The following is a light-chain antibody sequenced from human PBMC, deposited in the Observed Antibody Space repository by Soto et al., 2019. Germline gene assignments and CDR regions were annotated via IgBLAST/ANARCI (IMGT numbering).Light chain of an antibody. CDR1: SSDVGAYYS. J-gene: IGLJ1*01. Sequence: LTQPASVSGSPGQSITISCTGTSSDVGAYYSVSWYQHHPGKAPKLIIYGVTNRPSGVSNRFSGSKSGNTASLTISGLQAEDEADYHCSSYTSGSSHYVFGNGTKATVL. CDR3: SSYTSGSSHYV. V-gene: IGLV2-14*01. CDR2: GVT.